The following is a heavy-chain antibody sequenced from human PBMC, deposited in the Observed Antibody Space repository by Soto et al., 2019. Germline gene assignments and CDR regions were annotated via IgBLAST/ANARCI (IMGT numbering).Heavy chain of an antibody. D-gene: IGHD2-2*01. CDR3: ARVPDR. CDR1: GGSISGFY. CDR2: IYDGDSS. J-gene: IGHJ5*02. Sequence: SETLSLTCTVSGGSISGFYWSWIRQSPGKGLEWIGYIYDGDSSHYNPSLDSRVIISVDTSTNQYYLRLSSVTAADTAVDYCARVPDRWGQGTLVTVSS. V-gene: IGHV4-59*12.